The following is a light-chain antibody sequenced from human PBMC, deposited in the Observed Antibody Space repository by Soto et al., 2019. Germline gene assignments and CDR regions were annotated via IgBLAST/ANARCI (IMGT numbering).Light chain of an antibody. CDR1: QSVSSY. V-gene: IGKV1-39*01. CDR2: SAS. CDR3: QQSYALFT. Sequence: IQMTQSPSSLSASVGDRVTITCRASQSVSSYLNWYQHKPGNTPKLLIYSASSLQSGVPSRFSGSGSGTDFTPTISSLQPEDFATYYCQQSYALFTFGPGTKVDIK. J-gene: IGKJ3*01.